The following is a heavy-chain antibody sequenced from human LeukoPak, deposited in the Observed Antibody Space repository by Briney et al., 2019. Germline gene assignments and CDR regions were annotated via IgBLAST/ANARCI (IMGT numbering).Heavy chain of an antibody. CDR2: ISSSGSGGNT. Sequence: GGSLRLSCVASGVTLSNYAMSWARQTPGKGLEWVSGISSSGSGGNTYYADSVKGRFTISRDSSRNTLFLHMNTLRAEDTAIYYCAKDRTVGASYRYFDLWGRGTLVTVSS. J-gene: IGHJ2*01. D-gene: IGHD1-26*01. CDR3: AKDRTVGASYRYFDL. V-gene: IGHV3-23*01. CDR1: GVTLSNYA.